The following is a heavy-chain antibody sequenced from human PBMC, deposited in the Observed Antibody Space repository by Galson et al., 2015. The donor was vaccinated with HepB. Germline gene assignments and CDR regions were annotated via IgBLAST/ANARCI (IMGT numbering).Heavy chain of an antibody. V-gene: IGHV1-18*01. CDR3: ARDPQVVVTSNRGAFDI. D-gene: IGHD3-22*01. Sequence: SVKVSCKASGYTFTSYGISWVRQAPGQGLEWMGWISAYNGNTNYAQKLQGRVTMTTDTSTSTAYMELRSLRSDDTAVYYCARDPQVVVTSNRGAFDIWGQGTMVTVSS. J-gene: IGHJ3*02. CDR2: ISAYNGNT. CDR1: GYTFTSYG.